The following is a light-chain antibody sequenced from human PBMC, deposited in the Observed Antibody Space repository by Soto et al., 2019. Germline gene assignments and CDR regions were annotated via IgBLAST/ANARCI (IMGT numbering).Light chain of an antibody. CDR2: GNN. J-gene: IGLJ3*02. CDR1: GKGHD. Sequence: QSVLTQPPSVSGAPGQRVTISCTGGKGHDVHWYQHLPVRAPKLLIYGNNIRPSGVPDRFSGSKSGTSASLAITGLQAEDEADYDCHSYDRTLSGSLFGGGTKLTVL. V-gene: IGLV1-40*02. CDR3: HSYDRTLSGSL.